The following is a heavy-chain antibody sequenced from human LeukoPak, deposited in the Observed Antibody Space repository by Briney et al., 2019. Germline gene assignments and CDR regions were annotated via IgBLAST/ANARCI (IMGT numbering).Heavy chain of an antibody. CDR1: GGSISVSGNY. CDR2: IFYTGST. J-gene: IGHJ4*02. D-gene: IGHD5-18*01. CDR3: ARLSGYSYGYIAY. V-gene: IGHV4-39*01. Sequence: SETLSLTCTVSGGSISVSGNYWGWIRQPPGKGLEWIGSIFYTGSTYYNPSLKSRVTISVAMSKNQFSLRLSSVTAADTAVYYCARLSGYSYGYIAYWGQGTLVTVSS.